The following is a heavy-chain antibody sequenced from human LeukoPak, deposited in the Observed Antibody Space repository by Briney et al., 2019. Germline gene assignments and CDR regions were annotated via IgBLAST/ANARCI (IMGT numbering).Heavy chain of an antibody. CDR1: GFTFDDYA. CDR2: ISWNSGSI. J-gene: IGHJ2*01. Sequence: PGRSLRLSCAASGFTFDDYAMHWVRQAPGKGLEWVSGISWNSGSIGYADSVKGRFTISRDNAKNSLYLQMNSLRAEDTAVYYCARGNWYFDLWGRGTLVTVSS. CDR3: ARGNWYFDL. V-gene: IGHV3-9*01.